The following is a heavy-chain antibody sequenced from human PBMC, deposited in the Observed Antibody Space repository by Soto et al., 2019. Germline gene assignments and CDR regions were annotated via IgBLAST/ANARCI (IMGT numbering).Heavy chain of an antibody. CDR1: SGPSSSHN. CDR3: VRQGIGNLPGLVDV. V-gene: IGHV4-59*08. Sequence: QVQLQQSGPGLVKPSETLSLTCSVSSGPSSSHNWGWIRQPPGRGLEWIGYVYSTGGTSYNPSLKSRVTISADTSTNHISLTLTSVTAADTAVYYCVRQGIGNLPGLVDVWGQGTTVRVSS. D-gene: IGHD1-1*01. CDR2: VYSTGGT. J-gene: IGHJ6*02.